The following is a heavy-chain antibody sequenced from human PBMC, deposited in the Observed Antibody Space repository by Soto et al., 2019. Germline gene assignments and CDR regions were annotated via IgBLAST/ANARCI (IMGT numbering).Heavy chain of an antibody. CDR2: IYYSGST. CDR3: ASTYGSGSYYKALDAFDI. J-gene: IGHJ3*02. D-gene: IGHD3-10*01. V-gene: IGHV4-31*03. Sequence: SETLSLTCTVSGGSISSGGYYWSWIRQHPGKGLEWIGYIYYSGSTYYNPSLKSRVTISVDTSKNQFSLKLSSVTAADTAVYYCASTYGSGSYYKALDAFDIWGQGTMVT. CDR1: GGSISSGGYY.